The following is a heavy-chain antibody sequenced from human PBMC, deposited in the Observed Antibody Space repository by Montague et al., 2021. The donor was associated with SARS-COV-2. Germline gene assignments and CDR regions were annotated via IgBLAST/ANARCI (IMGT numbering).Heavy chain of an antibody. CDR1: GDSITDYY. CDR2: MHFTGNT. D-gene: IGHD3-10*01. CDR3: ARDRFDFGAGRQVTIDF. V-gene: IGHV4-4*07. Sequence: SETLSLTCTVSGDSITDYYWSWIRQPPGKGLEWIGHMHFTGNTDFSPSLSSRLTMSVDTSKNQFSLKLTSVTAADTAIYFCARDRFDFGAGRQVTIDFWGQGTLVTVSS. J-gene: IGHJ4*02.